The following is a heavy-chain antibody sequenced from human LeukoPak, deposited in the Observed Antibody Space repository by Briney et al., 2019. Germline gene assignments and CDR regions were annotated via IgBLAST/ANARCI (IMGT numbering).Heavy chain of an antibody. CDR2: IYVTGT. V-gene: IGHV4-4*09. D-gene: IGHD3-16*02. Sequence: SETLSLTCTVSGGSIGTFYWSWIRQSPGKGLEWIGYIYVTGTRYNPYLQSRVTISVDRSRNQFFLKLSSVTAADTAVYYCVRFSGGGIEAIDYWGKGTMVTVSS. J-gene: IGHJ4*02. CDR3: VRFSGGGIEAIDY. CDR1: GGSIGTFY.